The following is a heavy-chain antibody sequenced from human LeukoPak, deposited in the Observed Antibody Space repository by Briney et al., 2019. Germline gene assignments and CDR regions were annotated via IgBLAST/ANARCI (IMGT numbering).Heavy chain of an antibody. V-gene: IGHV3-7*01. D-gene: IGHD2-21*02. CDR2: IKQDGSEK. Sequence: GGSLRLSCTVSGFTVSSNSMSWVRQAPGKGLEWVANIKQDGSEKYYVDSVKGRFTISRDNAKNSLYLQMNSLRAEDTAVYYCAREVTARANWFDPWGQGTLVTVSS. CDR3: AREVTARANWFDP. J-gene: IGHJ5*02. CDR1: GFTVSSNS.